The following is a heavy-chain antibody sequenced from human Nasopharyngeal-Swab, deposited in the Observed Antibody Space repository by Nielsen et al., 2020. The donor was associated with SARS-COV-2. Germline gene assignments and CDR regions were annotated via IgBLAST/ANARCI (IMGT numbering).Heavy chain of an antibody. CDR2: IYHSGST. V-gene: IGHV4-30-2*01. Sequence: SETLSLTCAVSGGSISSGGYSWSWIRQPPGKGLEWIGYIYHSGSTYHNPSLKSLVTISVDRSKNQFSLKLSSVTAADTAVYYCARALGYDSSVVDDWGQGTLVTVSS. CDR3: ARALGYDSSVVDD. CDR1: GGSISSGGYS. D-gene: IGHD3-22*01. J-gene: IGHJ4*02.